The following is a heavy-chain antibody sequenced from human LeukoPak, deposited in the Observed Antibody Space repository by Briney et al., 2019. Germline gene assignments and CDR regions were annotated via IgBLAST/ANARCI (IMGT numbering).Heavy chain of an antibody. CDR2: INHSGST. CDR1: GGSFSGYY. D-gene: IGHD3-10*01. J-gene: IGHJ4*02. CDR3: ARGRLLWFGELGFDY. V-gene: IGHV4-34*01. Sequence: SETLPLTCAVYGGSFSGYYWSWIRQPPGKGLEWIGEINHSGSTNYNPSLKSRVTISVDTSKNQFSLKLSSVTAADTAVYYCARGRLLWFGELGFDYWGQGTLVTVSS.